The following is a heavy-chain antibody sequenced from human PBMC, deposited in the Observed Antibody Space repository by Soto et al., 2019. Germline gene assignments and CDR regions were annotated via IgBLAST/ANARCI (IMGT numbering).Heavy chain of an antibody. D-gene: IGHD2-15*01. V-gene: IGHV1-24*01. CDR2: FDPEDGET. CDR3: ATEAQGYCSGGSCYSIRAFDI. J-gene: IGHJ3*02. CDR1: GYTLYELS. Sequence: GTSVKIACKVSGYTLYELSMHWVRQTPGKGLEWMGGFDPEDGETIYAQKFQGRVTMTEDTSTDTAYMELSSLRSEDTAVYYCATEAQGYCSGGSCYSIRAFDIRGQGTMVTVSS.